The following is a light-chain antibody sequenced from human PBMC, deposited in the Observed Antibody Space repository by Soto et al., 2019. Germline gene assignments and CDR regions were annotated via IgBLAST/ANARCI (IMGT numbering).Light chain of an antibody. J-gene: IGKJ1*01. V-gene: IGKV3-15*01. Sequence: EIVMTQSPATLSVSPGERATLSCRASQSVSSNLAWYQQKRGQAPRLLIYGPSTRPTGIPARFSGSGSGTEFTLTISSLQSEDFAVYYCQQYNNWPPGTFGQGTQVEIK. CDR3: QQYNNWPPGT. CDR1: QSVSSN. CDR2: GPS.